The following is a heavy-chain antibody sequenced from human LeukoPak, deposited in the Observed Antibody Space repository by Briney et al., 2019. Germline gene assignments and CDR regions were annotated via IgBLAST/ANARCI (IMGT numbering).Heavy chain of an antibody. Sequence: GASVKVSCKASGYTFTSYGISWVRQAPGQGLEWMGWISVSNGNTNYAQNFQGRVTMTTDTSTRTAYMELRSLRSDNTAVYYCARTTTVRGTYYMDVWGKGTTVTISS. CDR2: ISVSNGNT. V-gene: IGHV1-18*01. CDR3: ARTTTVRGTYYMDV. J-gene: IGHJ6*03. D-gene: IGHD3-10*01. CDR1: GYTFTSYG.